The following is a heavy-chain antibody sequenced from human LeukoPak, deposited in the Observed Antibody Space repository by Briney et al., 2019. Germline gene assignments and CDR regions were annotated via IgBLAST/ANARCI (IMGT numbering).Heavy chain of an antibody. CDR3: ARDVPHNWFDT. Sequence: PGGSLRLSCAASGLTFGNNWMHWVRQGPGKGLVWVSRINSDGGGTIYAASVQDRFTVSKYNANNTLYLQMNSLRAGDTAVYYCARDVPHNWFDTRGQGTLVTVS. J-gene: IGHJ5*02. CDR1: GLTFGNNW. CDR2: INSDGGGT. V-gene: IGHV3-74*01.